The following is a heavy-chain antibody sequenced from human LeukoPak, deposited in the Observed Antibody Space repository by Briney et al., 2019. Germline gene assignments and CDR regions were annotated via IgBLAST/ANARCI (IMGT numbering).Heavy chain of an antibody. CDR3: VREYHGGYFDF. V-gene: IGHV1-46*03. D-gene: IGHD3-16*01. CDR2: VYPSAGTS. J-gene: IGHJ4*02. Sequence: ASVKVSCKASGYIFTSYYMHWVRQAPGQGLEWLDLVYPSAGTSDPAQRFRARITLSDDTSTSTAYMELRSLKSEDTAIYFCVREYHGGYFDFWGQGTLVTVSS. CDR1: GYIFTSYY.